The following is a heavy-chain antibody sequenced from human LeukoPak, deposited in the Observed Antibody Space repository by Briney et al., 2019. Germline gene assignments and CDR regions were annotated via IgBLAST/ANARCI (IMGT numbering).Heavy chain of an antibody. CDR2: ISGSGGST. J-gene: IGHJ5*02. Sequence: GGSLRLSCAASGFTFSSYAMSWVRQAPGKGVEWVSAISGSGGSTYYADSVKGRFTISRDNSKNTLYLQMNSLRAEDTAVYYCANLGIVVVVAATTWFDPWGQGTLVTVSS. D-gene: IGHD2-15*01. CDR3: ANLGIVVVVAATTWFDP. CDR1: GFTFSSYA. V-gene: IGHV3-23*01.